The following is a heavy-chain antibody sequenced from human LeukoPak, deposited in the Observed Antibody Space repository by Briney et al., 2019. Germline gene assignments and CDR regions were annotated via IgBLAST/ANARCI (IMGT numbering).Heavy chain of an antibody. V-gene: IGHV1-24*01. CDR1: GYTLTELS. Sequence: ASVKVSCKVSGYTLTELSMHWVRQAPGKGLEWMGGFDPEDGETIYEQKFQGRVTMTEDTSTDTAYMELSSRRSEDTAVYYCATGSSRGRYFDLWGRGTLVTVAS. CDR3: ATGSSRGRYFDL. J-gene: IGHJ2*01. D-gene: IGHD6-6*01. CDR2: FDPEDGET.